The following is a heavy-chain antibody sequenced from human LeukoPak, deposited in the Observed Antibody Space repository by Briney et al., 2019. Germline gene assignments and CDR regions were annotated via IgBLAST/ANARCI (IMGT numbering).Heavy chain of an antibody. J-gene: IGHJ4*02. Sequence: TGGSLRLSCAASGFAFSRYAMSWVRQGPGKGLEWVSSISGSSSGPYYTDSVKGRFTISRDNSNNTLYLQMNNLRVEGTAIYYCAKEPGAATTYYFDSWGQGTLVTVSS. CDR1: GFAFSRYA. V-gene: IGHV3-23*01. CDR3: AKEPGAATTYYFDS. D-gene: IGHD2/OR15-2a*01. CDR2: ISGSSSGP.